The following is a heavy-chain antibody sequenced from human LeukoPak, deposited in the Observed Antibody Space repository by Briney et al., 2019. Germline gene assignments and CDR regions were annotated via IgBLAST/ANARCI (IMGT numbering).Heavy chain of an antibody. D-gene: IGHD3-10*01. V-gene: IGHV4-34*01. CDR3: ARVRGLWFGVRNDS. CDR2: IDHTGST. J-gene: IGHJ4*02. Sequence: PSETLSLTCAVYGGSFSGYYWSWIRQPPGKGREWIGEIDHTGSTHYNPSLKSRVTMPVDASKNQFSLKLTFVTAADTAVYYCARVRGLWFGVRNDSWGQGTLVTVSS. CDR1: GGSFSGYY.